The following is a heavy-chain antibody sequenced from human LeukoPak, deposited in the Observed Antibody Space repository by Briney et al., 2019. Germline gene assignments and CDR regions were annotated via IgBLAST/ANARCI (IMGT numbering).Heavy chain of an antibody. V-gene: IGHV3-23*01. Sequence: GGSLRLSCAASGFTFSSYAMSWVRQAPGKGLEWVSAISGSGGSTYYADSVKGRFTISRDNSKNTLYLQMNRLRAEDTAVYYCAKDRHFWSGYYTYYFDYWGQGTLVTVSS. J-gene: IGHJ4*02. CDR1: GFTFSSYA. CDR3: AKDRHFWSGYYTYYFDY. CDR2: ISGSGGST. D-gene: IGHD3-3*02.